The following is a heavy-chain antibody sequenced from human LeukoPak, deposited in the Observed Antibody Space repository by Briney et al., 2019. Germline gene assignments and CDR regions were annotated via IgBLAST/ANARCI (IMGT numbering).Heavy chain of an antibody. D-gene: IGHD4-23*01. CDR1: GFTFSAYW. V-gene: IGHV3-7*01. CDR3: ARGRWGNSYYFDY. Sequence: PGGSLRLSCAASGFTFSAYWMSWVRQAPGKGLEWLANIKEDGSEKYYVDSVKGRFTISRDNAKSSLYLQMNSLRAEDTAVYYCARGRWGNSYYFDYWGQGTLVTVSS. J-gene: IGHJ4*02. CDR2: IKEDGSEK.